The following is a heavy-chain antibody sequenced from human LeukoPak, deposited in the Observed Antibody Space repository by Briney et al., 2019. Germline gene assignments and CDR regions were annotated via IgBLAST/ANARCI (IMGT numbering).Heavy chain of an antibody. Sequence: GGSLRLSCAASGFTFSSYTMHWVRQAPGKGLEWVSSISSSSSYIYYGDSVKGRFTISRDNAKNSLYLQMNSLRAEDTAAYYCARAQWLAVGYYFDYWGQGTLVTVSS. J-gene: IGHJ4*02. CDR1: GFTFSSYT. CDR2: ISSSSSYI. V-gene: IGHV3-21*01. CDR3: ARAQWLAVGYYFDY. D-gene: IGHD6-19*01.